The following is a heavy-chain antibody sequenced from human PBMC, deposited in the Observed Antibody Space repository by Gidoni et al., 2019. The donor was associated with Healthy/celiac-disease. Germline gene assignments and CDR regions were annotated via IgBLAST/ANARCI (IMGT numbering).Heavy chain of an antibody. V-gene: IGHV3-74*01. CDR1: GFTFSRYW. CDR2: INSDGSST. Sequence: EVQLVESGGGLVQPGGSLRLSCAASGFTFSRYWMHWVRQTPGKGLVWVSRINSDGSSTSYADSVKGRFTISRDNAKNTLYLQMNSLRAEDTAVYYCARDWGPYNWNEIDYWGQGTLVTVSS. J-gene: IGHJ4*02. CDR3: ARDWGPYNWNEIDY. D-gene: IGHD1-20*01.